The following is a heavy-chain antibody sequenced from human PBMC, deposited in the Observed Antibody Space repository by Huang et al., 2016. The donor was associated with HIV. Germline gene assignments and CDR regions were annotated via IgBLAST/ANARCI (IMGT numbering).Heavy chain of an antibody. Sequence: QLQVQESGPGLVRPSETLSLTCGVSGGSISSSSYYWGWIRQPPGKGREWIGSIYYSGITYYNPSRKSRVTMSVDTSKNQFSLKLNSVTPADTAAYYCARHAGGGSIYNYYYGMDVWGQGTTVTVSS. J-gene: IGHJ6*02. D-gene: IGHD2-15*01. CDR2: IYYSGIT. CDR3: ARHAGGGSIYNYYYGMDV. V-gene: IGHV4-39*01. CDR1: GGSISSSSYY.